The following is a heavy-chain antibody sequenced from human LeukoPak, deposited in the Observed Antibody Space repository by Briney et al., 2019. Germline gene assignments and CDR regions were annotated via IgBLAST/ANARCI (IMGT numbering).Heavy chain of an antibody. Sequence: SETLSLTCAVYGGSFRNYYWSWIRQPPGKGLEWIGEINHSGSTNYNPSLKRRVTILVDTSKNQFSLKLSSVTAADTAVYYCARGGGIVMVRGVIDYWGQGTLVTVSS. CDR3: ARGGGIVMVRGVIDY. D-gene: IGHD3-10*01. CDR2: INHSGST. V-gene: IGHV4-34*01. CDR1: GGSFRNYY. J-gene: IGHJ4*02.